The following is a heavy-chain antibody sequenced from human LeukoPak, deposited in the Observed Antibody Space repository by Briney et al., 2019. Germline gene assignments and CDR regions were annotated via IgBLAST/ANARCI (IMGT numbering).Heavy chain of an antibody. CDR2: IYYSGST. CDR3: ARFDHGGTRADY. Sequence: LRLSCAASGFTFSSYAMSWIRQHPGKGLEWIGYIYYSGSTYDNPSLKSRLSISVDTSKNQFSLKLSSVTAADTAVYYCARFDHGGTRADYWGQGTLVTVSS. J-gene: IGHJ4*02. V-gene: IGHV4-31*02. CDR1: GFTFSSYA. D-gene: IGHD4-17*01.